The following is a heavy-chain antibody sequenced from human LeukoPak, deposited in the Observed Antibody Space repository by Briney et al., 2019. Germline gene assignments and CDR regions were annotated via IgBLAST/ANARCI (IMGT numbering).Heavy chain of an antibody. CDR3: ARVSGSRNYYFGAFDI. J-gene: IGHJ3*02. CDR1: GFTFSSYG. CDR2: IRYDGSNK. D-gene: IGHD3-10*01. V-gene: IGHV3-30*02. Sequence: GGSLRLSCAASGFTFSSYGMHWVRQAPGKGLEWVAFIRYDGSNKYYADSVKGRFTISRDNSKNTLYLQMNSLRAEDTAVYYCARVSGSRNYYFGAFDIWGQGTVVTVSS.